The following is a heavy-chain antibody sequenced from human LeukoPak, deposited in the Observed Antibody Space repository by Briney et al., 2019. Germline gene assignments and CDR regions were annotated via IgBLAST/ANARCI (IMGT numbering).Heavy chain of an antibody. D-gene: IGHD3-16*02. J-gene: IGHJ4*02. Sequence: PSETLSLTCTVSGGSISSGGYYWSWIRQHPGKGLEWIGYIYYSGSTNYNPSLKSRVTISVDTSKNQFSLKLSSVTAADTAVYYCARHPYRWPYYFDYWGQGTLVTVSS. V-gene: IGHV4-61*08. CDR3: ARHPYRWPYYFDY. CDR2: IYYSGST. CDR1: GGSISSGGYY.